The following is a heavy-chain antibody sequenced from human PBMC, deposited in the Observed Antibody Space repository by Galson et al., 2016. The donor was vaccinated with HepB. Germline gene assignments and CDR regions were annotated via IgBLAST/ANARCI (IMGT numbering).Heavy chain of an antibody. CDR3: AKDGRRSSVGYFYYYGLDV. D-gene: IGHD1-26*01. CDR2: ITGSGDSP. J-gene: IGHJ6*02. V-gene: IGHV3-23*01. Sequence: SLRLSCAASGFTFSNYGMNWVRQAPGKGLEWVSAITGSGDSPYYADSVKGRFTISRDNSKNTLYLQMNSLRAEDTAVYYCAKDGRRSSVGYFYYYGLDVWGHGTTVTVSS. CDR1: GFTFSNYG.